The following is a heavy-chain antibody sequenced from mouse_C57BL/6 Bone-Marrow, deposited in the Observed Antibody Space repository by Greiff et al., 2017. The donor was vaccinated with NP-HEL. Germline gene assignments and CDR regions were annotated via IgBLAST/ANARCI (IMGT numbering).Heavy chain of an antibody. CDR3: ARHISYGSSYVYWYFDV. CDR1: GFTFSSYG. D-gene: IGHD1-1*01. CDR2: ISSGGSYT. J-gene: IGHJ1*03. Sequence: EVKLMESGGDLVKPGGSLKLSCAASGFTFSSYGMSWVRQTPDQRLEWVATISSGGSYTYYPDSVKGRFTISRDNAKNTLYLQMSSLKSEDTAMYYCARHISYGSSYVYWYFDVWGTGTTVTVSS. V-gene: IGHV5-6*01.